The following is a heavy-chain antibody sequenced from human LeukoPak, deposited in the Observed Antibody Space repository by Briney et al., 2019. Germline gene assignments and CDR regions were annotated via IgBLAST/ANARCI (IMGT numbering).Heavy chain of an antibody. CDR2: ISYDGSNK. V-gene: IGHV3-30-3*01. CDR3: ASGTSITMIVVASDY. Sequence: GGSLRLSCAASGFTFSSYAMHWVRQAPGKGLEWVAVISYDGSNKYYADSVKGRFTISRDNSKNTLYLQMNSLRAEDTAVYYCASGTSITMIVVASDYWGQGTLVTVSS. CDR1: GFTFSSYA. J-gene: IGHJ4*02. D-gene: IGHD3-22*01.